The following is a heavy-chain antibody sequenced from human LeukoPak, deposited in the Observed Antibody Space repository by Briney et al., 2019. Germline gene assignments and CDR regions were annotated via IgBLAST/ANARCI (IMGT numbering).Heavy chain of an antibody. Sequence: PSETLSLTCAVYGGSFSGYYWSWIRQPPGKGLEWIGEINHSGSTNYNPSLKSRVTISVDTSKNQFSLKLSPVTAADTAVYYCARGSVAVAGNYYYYYMDVWGKGTTVTVSS. CDR1: GGSFSGYY. CDR2: INHSGST. CDR3: ARGSVAVAGNYYYYYMDV. V-gene: IGHV4-34*01. J-gene: IGHJ6*03. D-gene: IGHD6-19*01.